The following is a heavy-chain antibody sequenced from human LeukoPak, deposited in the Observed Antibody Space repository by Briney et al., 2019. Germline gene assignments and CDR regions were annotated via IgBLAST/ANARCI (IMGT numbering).Heavy chain of an antibody. CDR2: TYPLDPET. J-gene: IGHJ4*02. D-gene: IGHD3/OR15-3a*01. CDR1: ENSFSSHW. V-gene: IGHV5-51*01. CDR3: VRSGLLDY. Sequence: GESLKISCKGSENSFSSHWIGWVRQMPGRGLEWMGMTYPLDPETIYSPSFQGHVTISGDKSINTAYLQWDSLKASDSAMYYCVRSGLLDYWGQGTLVTVSS.